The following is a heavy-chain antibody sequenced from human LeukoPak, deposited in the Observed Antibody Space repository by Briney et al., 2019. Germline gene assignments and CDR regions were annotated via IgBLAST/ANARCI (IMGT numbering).Heavy chain of an antibody. CDR3: AKLRFLEGDY. CDR2: ISGSGGYT. D-gene: IGHD3-3*01. V-gene: IGHV3-23*01. J-gene: IGHJ4*02. Sequence: GGSLRLSCAASGFTFSSYAMSWVRQAPGKGLEWVSSISGSGGYTYYADSVKGRFTISRDNSKNTLYVQMNSLRAEDTAVYYCAKLRFLEGDYWGQGTLVAVSS. CDR1: GFTFSSYA.